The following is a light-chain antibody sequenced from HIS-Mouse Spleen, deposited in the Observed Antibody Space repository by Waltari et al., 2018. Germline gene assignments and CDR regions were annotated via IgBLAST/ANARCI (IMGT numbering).Light chain of an antibody. CDR3: SSYTSSSTLDYV. J-gene: IGLJ1*01. CDR2: EVS. CDR1: SSDVGGYHY. V-gene: IGLV2-14*01. Sequence: QSALTQPASVSGSPGQSITISCTGTSSDVGGYHYVSWYQQHPGKAPKLIIYEVSNRPSGVSNRFSGSKSGNTASLTISGLQAEDEADYYCSSYTSSSTLDYVFGTGTKVTVL.